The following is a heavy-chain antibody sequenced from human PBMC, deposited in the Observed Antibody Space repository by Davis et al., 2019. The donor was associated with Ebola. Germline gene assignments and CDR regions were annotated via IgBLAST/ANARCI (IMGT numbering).Heavy chain of an antibody. CDR2: IYYSGST. D-gene: IGHD6-13*01. CDR1: GGSISSYH. CDR3: AGRGTSSWYAGWFDP. J-gene: IGHJ5*02. Sequence: SETLSLTCTVSGGSISSYHWSWIRQPPGKGLEWIGYIYYSGSTNYNPSLKSRVTITVDTSKNQFSLKLSSVTAADTAMYYCAGRGTSSWYAGWFDPWGQGTLVTVSS. V-gene: IGHV4-59*08.